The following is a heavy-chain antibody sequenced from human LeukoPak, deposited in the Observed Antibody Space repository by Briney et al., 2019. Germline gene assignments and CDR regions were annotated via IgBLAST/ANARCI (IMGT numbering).Heavy chain of an antibody. Sequence: PGGSLRLSCAASGFTFSSYSMNWVRQAPGKGLERVSYISSSSSTIYYADSVKGRFTISRDNAKNSLYLQMNSLRDEDTAVYYCARKYYYDSSGYIYWSQGTLVTVSS. CDR2: ISSSSSTI. V-gene: IGHV3-48*02. D-gene: IGHD3-22*01. J-gene: IGHJ4*02. CDR3: ARKYYYDSSGYIY. CDR1: GFTFSSYS.